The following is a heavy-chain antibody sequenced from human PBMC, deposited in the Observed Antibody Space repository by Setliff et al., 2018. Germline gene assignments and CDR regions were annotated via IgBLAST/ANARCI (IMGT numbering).Heavy chain of an antibody. V-gene: IGHV3-21*01. Sequence: GGSLRLSCAAPGPTFSSYSMNWVRQAPGKGLEWVSSISGGGRYTYSADSVRGRFTISRDNAKNSLYVQMNNLRAEDTAVYYCASSSGWIPWIQHWGPGTLVTVSS. D-gene: IGHD3-10*01. CDR1: GPTFSSYS. J-gene: IGHJ1*01. CDR3: ASSSGWIPWIQH. CDR2: ISGGGRYT.